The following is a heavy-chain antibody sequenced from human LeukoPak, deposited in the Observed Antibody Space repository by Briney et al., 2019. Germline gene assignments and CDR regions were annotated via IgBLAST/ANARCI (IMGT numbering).Heavy chain of an antibody. D-gene: IGHD5-12*01. CDR3: ARGGYARYYHGMDV. CDR2: IYYSGST. J-gene: IGHJ6*02. Sequence: PSQTLSLTCTVSGGSISSGGYYWSWIRQHPGKGLEWIGYIYYSGSTYYNPSLKSRVTISVDTSKNQFSLKLSSVTAADTAVYYCARGGYARYYHGMDVWGQGTTVTVSS. CDR1: GGSISSGGYY. V-gene: IGHV4-31*03.